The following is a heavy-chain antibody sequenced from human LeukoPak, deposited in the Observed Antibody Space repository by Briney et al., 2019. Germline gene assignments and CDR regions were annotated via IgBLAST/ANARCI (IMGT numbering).Heavy chain of an antibody. J-gene: IGHJ4*02. CDR2: ISSSSNDI. CDR3: AMTFDY. Sequence: GGSLRLSCAASGFTFSSYSMNWVRQAPGKGLEWVSSISSSSNDIYYADSVKGRFTISRDNAKNSLYLQMNSLRAEDTAVYYCAMTFDYWGQGTLVTVSS. V-gene: IGHV3-21*01. CDR1: GFTFSSYS.